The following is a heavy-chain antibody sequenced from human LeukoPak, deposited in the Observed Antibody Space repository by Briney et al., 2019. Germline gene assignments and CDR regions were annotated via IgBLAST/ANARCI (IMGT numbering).Heavy chain of an antibody. CDR1: GFTISRSW. CDR3: AREDRLGFNYAYGLDV. CDR2: ITSDGSST. V-gene: IGHV3-74*01. J-gene: IGHJ6*02. Sequence: GGSLRLSCAASGFTISRSWMHWVRQAPGKGLVWVSRITSDGSSTTYADSVKGRFTVSRDNAQNTLYLQMNSLRAEDTAVYYCAREDRLGFNYAYGLDVWGLGTTVTVSS. D-gene: IGHD5-18*01.